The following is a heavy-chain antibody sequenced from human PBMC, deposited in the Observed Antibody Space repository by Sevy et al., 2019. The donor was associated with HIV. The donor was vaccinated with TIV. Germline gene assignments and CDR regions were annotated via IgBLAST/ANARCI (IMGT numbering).Heavy chain of an antibody. CDR3: AKDMASEGGGAYYFDY. D-gene: IGHD3-16*01. Sequence: GGSLRLSCAAPGFTFDDHTMHWVRQPPGKGLEWVSLISWDGGSTYYADSVKGRFTISRDNSKNSLFLQMNSLGAEDTALYYCAKDMASEGGGAYYFDYWGQGTLVTVSS. V-gene: IGHV3-43*01. CDR1: GFTFDDHT. J-gene: IGHJ4*02. CDR2: ISWDGGST.